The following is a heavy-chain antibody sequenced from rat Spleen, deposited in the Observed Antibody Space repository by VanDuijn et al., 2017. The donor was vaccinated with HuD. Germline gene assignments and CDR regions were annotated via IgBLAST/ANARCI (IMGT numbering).Heavy chain of an antibody. CDR2: ISYDGSRT. CDR3: ARRGFLSDWYFDF. D-gene: IGHD4-4*01. CDR1: GFIFSDYY. V-gene: IGHV5-29*01. Sequence: EVQLVESDGGLVQPGRSLELSCTASGFIFSDYYMAWVRQAPTKGLEWLATISYDGSRTYYRDSVKGRFTISRDNAKNTLHLQMDTLTSGDTATYFCARRGFLSDWYFDFWGPGTMVTVSS. J-gene: IGHJ1*01.